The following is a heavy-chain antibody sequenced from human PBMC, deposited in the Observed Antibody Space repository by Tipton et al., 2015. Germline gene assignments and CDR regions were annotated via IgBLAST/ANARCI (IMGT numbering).Heavy chain of an antibody. Sequence: TLSLTCAVFSGFINSDNWWSWVRQPPGKGLEWIGEIHHSGNTNYNASLKSRVTISVDTSKNLFSLKLSSVTAADMAVYYCAGGGNNWFDPWGRGTLVTVSS. CDR3: AGGGNNWFDP. CDR2: IHHSGNT. V-gene: IGHV4-4*02. J-gene: IGHJ5*02. D-gene: IGHD2-15*01. CDR1: SGFINSDNW.